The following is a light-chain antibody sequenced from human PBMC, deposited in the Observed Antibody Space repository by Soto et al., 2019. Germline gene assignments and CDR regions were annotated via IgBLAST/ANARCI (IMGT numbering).Light chain of an antibody. V-gene: IGKV3-11*01. CDR2: DAS. Sequence: EIVLTQSPATLSLSPGERATLSCRASQSVSSYLAWYQQKPGQAPRLLIYDASNRATGIPARFSGSGSETDFTLTISCLEPEDFAVYYCQQRSNWPPTFGGGTKVEIK. CDR3: QQRSNWPPT. CDR1: QSVSSY. J-gene: IGKJ4*01.